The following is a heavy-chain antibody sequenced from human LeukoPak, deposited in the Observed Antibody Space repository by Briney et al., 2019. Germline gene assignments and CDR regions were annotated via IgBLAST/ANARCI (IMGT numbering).Heavy chain of an antibody. CDR3: ASRYSSGWFGPYNWFDP. D-gene: IGHD6-19*01. V-gene: IGHV1-8*01. CDR2: MNPNSGNT. J-gene: IGHJ5*02. Sequence: ASVKVSCKASGYTFTSYDVNWVRQATGQGLEWMGWMNPNSGNTGYAQKFQGRVTMPRNTSISTAYMELSSLRSEDTAVYYCASRYSSGWFGPYNWFDPWGQGTLVTVSS. CDR1: GYTFTSYD.